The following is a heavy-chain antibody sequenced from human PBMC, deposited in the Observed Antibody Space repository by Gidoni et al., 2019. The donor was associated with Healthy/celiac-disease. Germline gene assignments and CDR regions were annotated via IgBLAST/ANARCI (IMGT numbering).Heavy chain of an antibody. CDR1: GGSISSYY. Sequence: QVQLQESGTGLGKPSESLSLTCTVSGGSISSYYWRWIRQPPGKGLEWIGYIYYSGSTNYNPSLKSRVTISVDTSKNQFSLKLSSVTAADTAVYYCARDLTAGRNYYYYMDVWGKGTTVTVSS. V-gene: IGHV4-59*01. CDR3: ARDLTAGRNYYYYMDV. CDR2: IYYSGST. D-gene: IGHD7-27*01. J-gene: IGHJ6*03.